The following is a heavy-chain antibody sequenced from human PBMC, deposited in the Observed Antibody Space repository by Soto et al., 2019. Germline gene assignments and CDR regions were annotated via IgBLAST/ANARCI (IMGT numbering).Heavy chain of an antibody. CDR3: ARVLVGAPPVDY. J-gene: IGHJ4*02. CDR1: GYTFNSYA. Sequence: ASVKVSCKASGYTFNSYAMHWVRQAPGQRLEWMGWINAGNGNTKYSQKFQGRVTITRDTSASTAYMELSSLRFEDTSVFSCARVLVGAPPVDYWGQGTVDPVSS. CDR2: INAGNGNT. V-gene: IGHV1-3*01. D-gene: IGHD1-26*01.